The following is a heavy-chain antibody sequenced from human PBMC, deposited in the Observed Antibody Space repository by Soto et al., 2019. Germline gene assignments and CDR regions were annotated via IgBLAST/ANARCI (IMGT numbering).Heavy chain of an antibody. CDR3: ARDFPYYESSDSCFDY. D-gene: IGHD3-16*01. V-gene: IGHV6-1*01. CDR2: TYYRSKWYN. J-gene: IGHJ4*02. Sequence: QTLSLTWATSGDIVSGNSAAWNCIRQSPSRGLEWLGRTYYRSKWYNDYAVSVKSRITVTPDTSKNQFSLHLNSVTPEDTAVYYCARDFPYYESSDSCFDYWGQGALVTVSS. CDR1: GDIVSGNSAA.